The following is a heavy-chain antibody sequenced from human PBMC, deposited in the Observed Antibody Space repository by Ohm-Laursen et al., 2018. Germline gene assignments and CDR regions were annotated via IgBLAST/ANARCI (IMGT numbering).Heavy chain of an antibody. J-gene: IGHJ4*02. D-gene: IGHD1-26*01. CDR3: AGGPGATYFDY. CDR1: GGSISSYY. Sequence: TLSLTCTVSGGSISSYYWSWIRQPPGKGLEWIGYIYYSGSTNYNPSLKIRVTISVDTSKNQFSLKLSSVTAADTAVYYCAGGPGATYFDYWGQGTLVTVSS. V-gene: IGHV4-59*01. CDR2: IYYSGST.